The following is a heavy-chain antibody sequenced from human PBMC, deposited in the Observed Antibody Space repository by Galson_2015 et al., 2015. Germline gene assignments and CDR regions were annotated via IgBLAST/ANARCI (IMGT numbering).Heavy chain of an antibody. CDR1: GDSISTINW. D-gene: IGHD1-14*01. V-gene: IGHV4-4*02. J-gene: IGHJ6*02. CDR2: IYYLGST. Sequence: ETLSLTCAVSGDSISTINWWTWVLQPPGKGLEWIGEIYYLGSTTYNPSLESRVTISVDKSKNQFSLKLSSVTAADTAVYYCARGRLSGNYSPFYYNGMDVWGQGTTVTVSS. CDR3: ARGRLSGNYSPFYYNGMDV.